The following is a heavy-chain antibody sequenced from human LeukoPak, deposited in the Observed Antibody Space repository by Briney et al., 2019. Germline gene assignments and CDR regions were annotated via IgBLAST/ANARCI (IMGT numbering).Heavy chain of an antibody. CDR2: IYYSGST. CDR1: GGSISSGGYY. V-gene: IGHV4-31*03. D-gene: IGHD2-15*01. CDR3: ARSRCHPSSAHFDY. J-gene: IGHJ4*02. Sequence: SQTLSLTCTVSGGSISSGGYYWSWIRQHPGKGLEWIGYIYYSGSTYYNPSLKSRVTISVDTSKNQFSLKLSSVTAADTAVYYCARSRCHPSSAHFDYWGQGTLVTVSS.